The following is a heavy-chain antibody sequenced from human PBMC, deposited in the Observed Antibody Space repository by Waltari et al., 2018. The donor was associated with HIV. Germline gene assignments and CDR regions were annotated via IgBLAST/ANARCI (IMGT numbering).Heavy chain of an antibody. V-gene: IGHV3-23*01. CDR3: AKDYDSSGFYYFDY. Sequence: EVHLLESGGGLVQPGVSLRLSCAASCFTFSNSAVNWVRQAPGKGLEWVSAISGSGGGRYYADSVKGRLTISRDNSKKTLYLQMNSLRAEDTAVYYCAKDYDSSGFYYFDYWGQGTLVTVSS. D-gene: IGHD3-22*01. CDR1: CFTFSNSA. CDR2: ISGSGGGR. J-gene: IGHJ4*02.